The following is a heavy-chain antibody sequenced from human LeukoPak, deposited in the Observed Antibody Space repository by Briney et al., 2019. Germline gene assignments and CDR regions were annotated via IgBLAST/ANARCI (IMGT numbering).Heavy chain of an antibody. J-gene: IGHJ6*02. CDR1: GGSISSYY. CDR2: IYTSGST. CDR3: ARLGYDSSGYYEGAYYYYYGMDV. V-gene: IGHV4-4*07. Sequence: PSETLSLTCTVSGGSISSYYWSWIRQPAGKGLEWIGRIYTSGSTNYNPSLKSRVTMSVDTSKNQFSLKLSSVTAADTAVYYCARLGYDSSGYYEGAYYYYYGMDVWGQGTTVTVSS. D-gene: IGHD3-22*01.